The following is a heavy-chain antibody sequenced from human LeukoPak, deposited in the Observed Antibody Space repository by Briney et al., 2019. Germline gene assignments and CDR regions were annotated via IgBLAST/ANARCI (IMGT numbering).Heavy chain of an antibody. CDR2: IDKIGIGT. D-gene: IGHD6-13*01. CDR3: AKRYINSWFLFDY. Sequence: GGSLRLSCAASGFTFSSFAMSWIRQAPGKGLEWVSSIDKIGIGTYYADSVRGRFTISRDNSKNTLFLQMNSLRAEDSAVYYCAKRYINSWFLFDYWGQGTLVTVSS. V-gene: IGHV3-23*05. J-gene: IGHJ4*02. CDR1: GFTFSSFA.